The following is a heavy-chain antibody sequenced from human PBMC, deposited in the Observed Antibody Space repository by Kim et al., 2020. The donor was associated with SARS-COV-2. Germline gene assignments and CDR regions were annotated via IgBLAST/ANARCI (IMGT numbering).Heavy chain of an antibody. CDR1: GGSISSGDYY. CDR3: ARVPQAVAGFYYYYYGMDV. Sequence: SETLSLTCTVSGGSISSGDYYWSWIRQPPGKGLEWIGYIYYSGSTYYNPSLKSRVTISVDTSKNQFSLKLSSVTAAGTAVYYCARVPQAVAGFYYYYYGMDVWGQGTTVTVSS. V-gene: IGHV4-30-4*01. J-gene: IGHJ6*02. CDR2: IYYSGST. D-gene: IGHD6-19*01.